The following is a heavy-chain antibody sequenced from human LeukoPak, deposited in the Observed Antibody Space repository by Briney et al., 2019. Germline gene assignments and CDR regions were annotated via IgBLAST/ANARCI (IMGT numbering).Heavy chain of an antibody. D-gene: IGHD5-18*01. CDR2: ISSSSSYI. J-gene: IGHJ4*02. CDR1: GFTFSSYS. V-gene: IGHV3-21*01. Sequence: GGSLRLSCAASGFTFSSYSMNWVRQAPGKGLEWVSSISSSSSYIYYADSVKGRFTISRDNSKNTLYLQMNSLRAEDTAVYYCARGYVDTAMVEHFDYWGQGTLVTVSS. CDR3: ARGYVDTAMVEHFDY.